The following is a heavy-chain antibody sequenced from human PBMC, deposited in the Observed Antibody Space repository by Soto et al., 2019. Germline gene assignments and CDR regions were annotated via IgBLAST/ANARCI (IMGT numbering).Heavy chain of an antibody. J-gene: IGHJ4*02. CDR2: ISYDGSNK. Sequence: QVQLVESGGGVVQPGRSLRLSCAASGFTFSSYGMHWVRQAPGKGLEWVAVISYDGSNKYYVDSVKGRFTISRDNSKNTLYLQMNSLRAEDTAVYYCAKDKVPAMVTAPFDSWGQGTLVTVSS. CDR3: AKDKVPAMVTAPFDS. CDR1: GFTFSSYG. V-gene: IGHV3-30*18. D-gene: IGHD2-21*02.